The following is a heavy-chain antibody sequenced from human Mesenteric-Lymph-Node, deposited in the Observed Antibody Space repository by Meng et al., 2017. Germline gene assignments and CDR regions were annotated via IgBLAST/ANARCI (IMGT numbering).Heavy chain of an antibody. D-gene: IGHD4-11*01. Sequence: VLLQDSGPGLVKPSQTLSLTCPFSGGSISSGDYYWSWIRQPPGKGLEWIGYIYYSGSTYYNPSLKSRVTISVDTSKNQFSLKLSSVTAADTAVYYCARDRTTGRYFDYWGQGTLVTVSS. J-gene: IGHJ4*02. CDR3: ARDRTTGRYFDY. CDR2: IYYSGST. CDR1: GGSISSGDYY. V-gene: IGHV4-30-4*01.